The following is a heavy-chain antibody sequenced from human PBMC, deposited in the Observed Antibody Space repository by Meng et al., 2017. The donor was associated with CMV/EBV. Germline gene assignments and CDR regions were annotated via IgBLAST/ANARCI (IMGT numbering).Heavy chain of an antibody. CDR3: ARGMGLDWNDAYFDY. V-gene: IGHV1-69*05. CDR2: IIPIFGTA. CDR1: GGTFSSYA. Sequence: SVKVCCKASGGTFSSYAISWVRQAPGQGLEWMGGIIPIFGTANYAQKFQGRVTITTDESTSTAYMELSSLRSEDTAVYYCARGMGLDWNDAYFDYWGQGTLVTVSS. D-gene: IGHD1-1*01. J-gene: IGHJ4*02.